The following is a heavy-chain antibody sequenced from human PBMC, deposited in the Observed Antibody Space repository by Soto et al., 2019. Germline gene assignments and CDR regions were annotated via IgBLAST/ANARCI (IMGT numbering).Heavy chain of an antibody. Sequence: SETLSLTCTVSGGSISSSSYYWGWIRQPPGKGLEWIGSIYYSGSTYYNPSLKSRVTISVDTSKTQFSLKLSSVTAADTAVYYCARLAGSGTVSGSWFDPWGQGTLVTVSS. CDR2: IYYSGST. CDR3: ARLAGSGTVSGSWFDP. V-gene: IGHV4-39*01. J-gene: IGHJ5*02. CDR1: GGSISSSSYY. D-gene: IGHD3-10*01.